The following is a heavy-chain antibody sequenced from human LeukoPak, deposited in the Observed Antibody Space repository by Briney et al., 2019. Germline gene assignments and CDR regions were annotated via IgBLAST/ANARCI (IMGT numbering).Heavy chain of an antibody. CDR1: GFTFSSYG. CDR2: ISSSSSYI. CDR3: ARVGGNYYDSSGRAY. J-gene: IGHJ4*02. Sequence: GGSLRLSCAASGFTFSSYGMNWVRQAPGKGLEWVSSISSSSSYIYYADSVKGRFTISRDNAKNSLYLQMNSLRAEDTAVYYCARVGGNYYDSSGRAYWGQGTLVTVSS. D-gene: IGHD3-22*01. V-gene: IGHV3-21*01.